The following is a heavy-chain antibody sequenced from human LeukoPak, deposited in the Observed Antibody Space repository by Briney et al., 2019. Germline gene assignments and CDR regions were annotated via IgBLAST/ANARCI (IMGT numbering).Heavy chain of an antibody. CDR1: GFTFSGYA. V-gene: IGHV3-23*01. J-gene: IGHJ5*02. D-gene: IGHD2-2*01. CDR2: ISASGDST. Sequence: GGSLRLSCAASGFTFSGYAMSWVRQAPGKGLEWVSAISASGDSTYYADSVKGRFTISRDNSKNTLYLQMSSLRADDTAIYYCAKGGGSPSGAYCTSTNCHRFDPWGQGTLVTVSS. CDR3: AKGGGSPSGAYCTSTNCHRFDP.